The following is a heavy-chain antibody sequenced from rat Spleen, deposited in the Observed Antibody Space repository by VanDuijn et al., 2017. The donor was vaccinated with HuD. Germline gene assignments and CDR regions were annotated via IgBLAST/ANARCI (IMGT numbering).Heavy chain of an antibody. Sequence: EVQLVESGGGLVQPGRSMKLSCAASGFTFSNYDMAWVRQAPKKGLEWVATISYDGSSTNYRDSVKGRFTISRDNAKNTLYLQMDSLKSEDTATYYCSRSVFDYWGQGVMVTVSS. J-gene: IGHJ2*01. CDR1: GFTFSNYD. CDR2: ISYDGSST. V-gene: IGHV5-7*01. CDR3: SRSVFDY.